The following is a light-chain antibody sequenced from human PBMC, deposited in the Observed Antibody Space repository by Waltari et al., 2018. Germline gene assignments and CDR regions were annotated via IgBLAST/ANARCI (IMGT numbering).Light chain of an antibody. Sequence: DIQLTQSPSFLSASVGDRVTITCRASPGIGSSLTWYQLKAGKAPMLLIYAASTLQAGVPSRFSASGSGTDFTLTISSVQPEDFAIYYCQQFSIYPITFGGGTKVEVK. CDR2: AAS. J-gene: IGKJ4*01. CDR1: PGIGSS. CDR3: QQFSIYPIT. V-gene: IGKV1-9*01.